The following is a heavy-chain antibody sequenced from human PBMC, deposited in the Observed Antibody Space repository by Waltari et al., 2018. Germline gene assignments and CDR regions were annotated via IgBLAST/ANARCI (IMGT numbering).Heavy chain of an antibody. V-gene: IGHV4-39*01. Sequence: QLQLQESGPGLVKPSETLSLTCTVSGGSISSSSYYWGWIRKPPGKGLGWIGSIYYSGGTYYNPSLKCRVPISVDPAKNQFSLKLSSVTAADTAVYYCVYYGSGSYYNPTEYFQHWGQGTLVTVSS. CDR3: VYYGSGSYYNPTEYFQH. CDR2: IYYSGGT. J-gene: IGHJ1*01. D-gene: IGHD3-10*01. CDR1: GGSISSSSYY.